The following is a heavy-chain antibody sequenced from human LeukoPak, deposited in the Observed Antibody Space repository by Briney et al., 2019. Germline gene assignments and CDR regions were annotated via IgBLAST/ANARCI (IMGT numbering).Heavy chain of an antibody. CDR2: ISGSGGST. V-gene: IGHV3-23*01. Sequence: GGSVRLSCAASGFTFSSYAMSWVRKAPGKGLEWVSAISGSGGSTYYADSVKGRFTISRDNSKNTLYLQMNSLRAEDTAVYYCAKAIYLMVRGNFDYWGQGTLVTVSS. CDR3: AKAIYLMVRGNFDY. D-gene: IGHD3-10*01. J-gene: IGHJ4*02. CDR1: GFTFSSYA.